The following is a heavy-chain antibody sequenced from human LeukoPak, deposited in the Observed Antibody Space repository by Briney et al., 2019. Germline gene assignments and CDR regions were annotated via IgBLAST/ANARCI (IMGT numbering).Heavy chain of an antibody. V-gene: IGHV4-4*02. CDR1: GGSISSSNW. J-gene: IGHJ4*02. CDR2: IYLRGNT. Sequence: SGTLSLTCAISGGSISSSNWWTWVRQPPGKGLEWVGEIYLRGNTNYNPSLKSRVTISVDTSKNQFSLNLSSVTAADTAVYYCARGGMRDALWQGNYFDYWGQGSLVTVSS. CDR3: ARGGMRDALWQGNYFDY. D-gene: IGHD5-24*01.